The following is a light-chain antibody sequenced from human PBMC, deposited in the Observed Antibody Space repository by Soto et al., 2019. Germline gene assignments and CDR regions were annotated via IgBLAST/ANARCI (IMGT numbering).Light chain of an antibody. CDR1: ESVTSY. V-gene: IGKV3-20*01. Sequence: DIVFTPPPSTLSLPQEERVTLSCRARESVTSYLAWYQQKPVQAPRLLIYDASTRATGIPARFSGSGSGTDFTLTISRLEPEDFAVYYCQQYGSSPTFGGGTKVDI. J-gene: IGKJ4*01. CDR2: DAS. CDR3: QQYGSSPT.